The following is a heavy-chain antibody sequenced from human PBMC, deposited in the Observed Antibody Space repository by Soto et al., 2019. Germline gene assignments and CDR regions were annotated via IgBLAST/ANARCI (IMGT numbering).Heavy chain of an antibody. Sequence: EVQLVESGGGLVKPGGSLRLSCAASGFTFSNAWMNWVRQAPGKGLEWVGRIKSKTDGGTTDYAAPVKGRFTISRDDSKNTLYLQMNSLKTEDTAVYYCTTNRMIRFLEWLLAFDYWGQGTLVTVSS. J-gene: IGHJ4*02. CDR1: GFTFSNAW. V-gene: IGHV3-15*07. D-gene: IGHD3-3*01. CDR3: TTNRMIRFLEWLLAFDY. CDR2: IKSKTDGGTT.